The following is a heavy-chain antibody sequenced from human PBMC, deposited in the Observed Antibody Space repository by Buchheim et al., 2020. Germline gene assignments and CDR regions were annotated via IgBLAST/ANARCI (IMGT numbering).Heavy chain of an antibody. J-gene: IGHJ6*02. D-gene: IGHD2-2*03. CDR1: GFTFSSYA. CDR3: ARNLGYCSSTSCTLYYYYGMDV. Sequence: QVQLVESGGGVVQPGRSLRLSCAASGFTFSSYAMHWVRQAPGTGLEWVAVISYDGSNKYYADSVKGRFTISRDNSKNTLYLQMNSLRAEDTAVYYCARNLGYCSSTSCTLYYYYGMDVWGQGTT. CDR2: ISYDGSNK. V-gene: IGHV3-30*04.